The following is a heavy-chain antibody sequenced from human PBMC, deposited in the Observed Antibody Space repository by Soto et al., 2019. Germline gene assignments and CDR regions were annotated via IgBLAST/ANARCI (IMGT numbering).Heavy chain of an antibody. CDR3: ARGGDFWSGYYTGGMDV. V-gene: IGHV3-33*01. Sequence: QVQLVESGGGVVQPGRSLRLSCAASGFTFSSYGMHWVRQAPGKGLEWVAVIWYDGSNKYYADSVKGRFTISRDNSTNALYRQMNSVRAEDTAVYYCARGGDFWSGYYTGGMDVWGQGTTVTVSS. CDR2: IWYDGSNK. CDR1: GFTFSSYG. J-gene: IGHJ6*02. D-gene: IGHD3-3*01.